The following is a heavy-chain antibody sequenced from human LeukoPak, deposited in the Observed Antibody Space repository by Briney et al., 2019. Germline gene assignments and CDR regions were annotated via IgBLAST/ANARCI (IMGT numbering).Heavy chain of an antibody. CDR2: IIPIFGTA. V-gene: IGHV1-69*05. J-gene: IGHJ4*02. CDR3: ARGRGWYLDFDY. CDR1: GGTFSSYA. Sequence: VASVKVSCKASGGTFSSYAISWVRQAPGQGLEWMGGIIPIFGTANYAQKFQGRVTITTDESTSTAYMELSSLRSEDTAVYYCARGRGWYLDFDYWGQGTLVTVSS. D-gene: IGHD6-19*01.